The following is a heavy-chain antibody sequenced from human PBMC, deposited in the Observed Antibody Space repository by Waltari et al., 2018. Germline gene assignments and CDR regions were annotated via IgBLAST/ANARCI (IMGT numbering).Heavy chain of an antibody. D-gene: IGHD1-26*01. V-gene: IGHV3-23*04. J-gene: IGHJ3*01. Sequence: EANLAESGGGLVQPGGSLRLSCTAVGFRFCLCGVSWVRQAPGKGLEWVSAISGSGADTFYADSVKDRFVISRDNSKNTVFLEMNSLRAEDTALYYCAKDPPGSYYEGFDEWGQGTMVTVSS. CDR3: AKDPPGSYYEGFDE. CDR1: GFRFCLCG. CDR2: ISGSGADT.